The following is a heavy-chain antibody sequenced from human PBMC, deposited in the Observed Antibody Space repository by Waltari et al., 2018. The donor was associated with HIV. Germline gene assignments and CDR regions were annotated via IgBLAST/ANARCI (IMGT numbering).Heavy chain of an antibody. CDR2: MRAYNGNT. CDR3: ARDKGLWFGELLGDY. CDR1: GYTFTSYG. J-gene: IGHJ4*02. Sequence: QVQLVQSGAEVKKPGASVKVSCKASGYTFTSYGISWVRQAPGQGVEWMGWMRAYNGNTIYAQKLQGRGTMTTDTSTSTAYMELRSLRSDDTAVYYCARDKGLWFGELLGDYWGQGTLVTVSS. D-gene: IGHD3-10*01. V-gene: IGHV1-18*01.